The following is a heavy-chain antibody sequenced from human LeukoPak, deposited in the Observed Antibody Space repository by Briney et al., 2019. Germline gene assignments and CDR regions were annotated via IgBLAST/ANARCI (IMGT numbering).Heavy chain of an antibody. CDR2: IYYSGST. Sequence: PSETLSLTCTVSGGSISSGGYYWSWIRQHPGKGLEWIGYIYYSGSTYYNPSLKSRVTISVDTSKNQFSLKLSSVTAADTAVYFCARGILETGEDWFDPWGHGTLVTVSS. D-gene: IGHD7-27*01. CDR3: ARGILETGEDWFDP. J-gene: IGHJ5*02. CDR1: GGSISSGGYY. V-gene: IGHV4-31*03.